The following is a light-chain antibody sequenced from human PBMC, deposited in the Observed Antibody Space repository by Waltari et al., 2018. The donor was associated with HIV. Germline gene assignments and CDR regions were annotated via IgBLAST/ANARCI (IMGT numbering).Light chain of an antibody. CDR1: GSDIGSSDY. CDR3: ASYSRSATLVI. V-gene: IGLV2-14*03. J-gene: IGLJ2*01. Sequence: QSVLTQPPSVSEAPRQRVTISCSGTGSDIGSSDYVSWYQKQPGTPPTLIVYGVNKPPSKISHRFSGSKAANTASLTISWLQVEDEADYYCASYSRSATLVIFGGGTHLTVL. CDR2: GVN.